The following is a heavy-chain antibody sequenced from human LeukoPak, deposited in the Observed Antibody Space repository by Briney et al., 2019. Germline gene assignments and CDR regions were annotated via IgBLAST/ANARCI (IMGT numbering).Heavy chain of an antibody. J-gene: IGHJ5*02. CDR1: GFTFSSYA. Sequence: PGGSLRLSCAASGFTFSSYAMSWVRQPPGKGLEWIGEINHSGSTNYNPSLKSRVTISVDTSKNQFSLKLSSVTAADTAVYYCARSGGNWFDPWGQGTLVTVSS. CDR2: INHSGST. D-gene: IGHD2-8*02. V-gene: IGHV4-34*01. CDR3: ARSGGNWFDP.